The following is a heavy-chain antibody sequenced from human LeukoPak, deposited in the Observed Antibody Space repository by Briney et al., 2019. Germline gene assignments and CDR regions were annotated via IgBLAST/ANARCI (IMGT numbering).Heavy chain of an antibody. CDR2: ISYDGSNK. CDR3: ALGYDSSGDAFDI. Sequence: PGGSLRLSCAASGFTFSDYYMSWIRQAPGKGLEWVAVISYDGSNKYYADSVKGRFTISRDNSKNTLYLQMNSLRAEDTAVYYCALGYDSSGDAFDIWGQGTMVTVSS. D-gene: IGHD3-22*01. CDR1: GFTFSDYY. V-gene: IGHV3-30-3*01. J-gene: IGHJ3*02.